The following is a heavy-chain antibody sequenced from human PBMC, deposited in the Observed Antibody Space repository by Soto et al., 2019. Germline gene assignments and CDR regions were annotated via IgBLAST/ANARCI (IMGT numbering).Heavy chain of an antibody. V-gene: IGHV3-48*01. CDR3: ARHKTYYDILTGSPILYYFDY. CDR1: GFTFSSYS. J-gene: IGHJ4*02. Sequence: EVQLVESGGGLVQPGGSLRLSCAASGFTFSSYSMNWVRQAPGKGLEWVSYISSSSSTIYYADSVKGRSTISRDNAKNSLYLQMNSLRAEDTAVYYCARHKTYYDILTGSPILYYFDYWGQGTLVTVSS. D-gene: IGHD3-9*01. CDR2: ISSSSSTI.